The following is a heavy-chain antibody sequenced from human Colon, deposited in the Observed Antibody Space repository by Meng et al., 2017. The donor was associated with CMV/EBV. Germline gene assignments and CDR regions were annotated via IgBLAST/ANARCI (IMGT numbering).Heavy chain of an antibody. CDR3: ARAHNDYWTGYLDGFDI. D-gene: IGHD3/OR15-3a*01. CDR2: ISPYRGDT. J-gene: IGHJ3*02. V-gene: IGHV1-2*02. Sequence: ASVKVSCKASGYSFRNYAISWVRLAPGQGLEWMGWISPYRGDTNYAQKFQGRVTMTRDTSISTAYMELSRLRSDDTAVYYCARAHNDYWTGYLDGFDIWGQGTRVTVSS. CDR1: GYSFRNYA.